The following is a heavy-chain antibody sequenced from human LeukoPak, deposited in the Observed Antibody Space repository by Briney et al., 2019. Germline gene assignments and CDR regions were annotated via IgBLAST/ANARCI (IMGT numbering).Heavy chain of an antibody. V-gene: IGHV3-30*04. CDR1: GFTFSSYA. Sequence: GGSLRLSCAASGFTFSSYAMHWVRQAPGKGLEWVAVISYDGSNKYYADSVKGRFTISKDNAKNSLYLQMNSLRAEDTALYYCARRPGRSAQGGAFDYWGQGTLVTVSS. J-gene: IGHJ4*02. CDR2: ISYDGSNK. CDR3: ARRPGRSAQGGAFDY. D-gene: IGHD2-15*01.